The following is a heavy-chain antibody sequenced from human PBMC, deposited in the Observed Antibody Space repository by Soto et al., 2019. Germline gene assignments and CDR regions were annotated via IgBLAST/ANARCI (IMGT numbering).Heavy chain of an antibody. CDR3: AREYYYGSGSYYYYYGMDV. CDR1: GFTFSSYA. D-gene: IGHD3-10*01. J-gene: IGHJ6*02. V-gene: IGHV3-30-3*01. Sequence: GGSLRLSCAASGFTFSSYAMHWVRQAPGKGLEWVAVISYDGSNKYYADSVKGRFTISRDNSKNTLYLQMNSLRAEDTAVYYCAREYYYGSGSYYYYYGMDVWVQGTTVTVSS. CDR2: ISYDGSNK.